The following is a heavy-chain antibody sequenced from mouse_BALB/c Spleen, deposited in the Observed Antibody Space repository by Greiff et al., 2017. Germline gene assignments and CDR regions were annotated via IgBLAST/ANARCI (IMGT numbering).Heavy chain of an antibody. J-gene: IGHJ4*01. CDR1: GFNIKDYY. CDR3: DGGLLPYAMDY. CDR2: IDPENGDT. D-gene: IGHD2-3*01. Sequence: EVQLKESGAELVRSGASVKLSCTASGFNIKDYYMHWVKQRPEQGLEWIGWIDPENGDTEYAPKFQGKATMTADTSSNTAYLQLSSLTSEDTAVYYCDGGLLPYAMDYWGQGTSVTVSS. V-gene: IGHV14-4*02.